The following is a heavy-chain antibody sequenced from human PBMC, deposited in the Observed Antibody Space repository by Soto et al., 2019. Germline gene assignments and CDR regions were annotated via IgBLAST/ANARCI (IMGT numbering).Heavy chain of an antibody. V-gene: IGHV3-33*01. CDR3: ARGLTGTSYYYYGMDV. D-gene: IGHD3-9*01. Sequence: PGGSLRLPCAASGFTFSSYGMHWVRQAPGKGLEWVAVIWYDGSNKYYADSVKGRFTISRDNSKNTLYPQMNSLRAEDTAVYYCARGLTGTSYYYYGMDVWGQGTTVTVSS. CDR2: IWYDGSNK. J-gene: IGHJ6*02. CDR1: GFTFSSYG.